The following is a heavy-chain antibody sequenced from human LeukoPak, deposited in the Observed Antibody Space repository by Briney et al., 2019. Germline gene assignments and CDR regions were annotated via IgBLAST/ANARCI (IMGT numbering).Heavy chain of an antibody. J-gene: IGHJ4*02. CDR3: ARGTMMPFDY. Sequence: PSETLSLTCAVSGYSISSGYYWGWIRQPPVKGLEWIGSIYHSGSTYYNPSLKSRLTISVDTSKNQFSLKLSSVTAADTAVYYCARGTMMPFDYWGQGTLVTVSS. CDR2: IYHSGST. D-gene: IGHD3-22*01. CDR1: GYSISSGYY. V-gene: IGHV4-38-2*01.